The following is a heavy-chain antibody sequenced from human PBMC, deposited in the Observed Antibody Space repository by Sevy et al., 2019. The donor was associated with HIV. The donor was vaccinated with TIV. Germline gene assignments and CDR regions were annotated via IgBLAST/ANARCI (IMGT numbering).Heavy chain of an antibody. CDR1: GFTFSNYN. Sequence: GGSLRLSCAASGFTFSNYNMNWVRQAPGEGLKWVSSISSSSADIYYTDSVKGRFTVSRDNSRKSLFLQMNGLSAEDTALYYCGRDLLGGSTYVFDIWGRGTMVTVSS. D-gene: IGHD3-16*01. J-gene: IGHJ3*02. V-gene: IGHV3-21*01. CDR3: GRDLLGGSTYVFDI. CDR2: ISSSSADI.